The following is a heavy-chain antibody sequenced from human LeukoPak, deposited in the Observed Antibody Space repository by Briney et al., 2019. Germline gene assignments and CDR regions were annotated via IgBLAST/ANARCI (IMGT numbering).Heavy chain of an antibody. V-gene: IGHV3-15*01. CDR3: TTGRSGGSCPY. Sequence: PGGSLRLSCAASGFTFTNAWMSWVRQAPGKGLEWVGRIKSETDGGTTDYAAPVKGRFTISRDDSKSTLYLEMNSLKIEDTAVYYCTTGRSGGSCPYWGQGTLVTVSS. D-gene: IGHD2-15*01. CDR2: IKSETDGGTT. J-gene: IGHJ4*02. CDR1: GFTFTNAW.